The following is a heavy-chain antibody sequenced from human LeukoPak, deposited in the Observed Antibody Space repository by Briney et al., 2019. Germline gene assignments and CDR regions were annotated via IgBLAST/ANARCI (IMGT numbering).Heavy chain of an antibody. J-gene: IGHJ4*02. Sequence: GGSLRLSCAASGFTFSKYWMHWVRQAPGKGLVWVSRITTDASSTTYADSVKGRFTISRDNAKNTVYLHMNSLGAEDTAVYYCARGGVRVYYFDSWGQGTLVTVSS. D-gene: IGHD2-8*02. V-gene: IGHV3-74*01. CDR1: GFTFSKYW. CDR3: ARGGVRVYYFDS. CDR2: ITTDASST.